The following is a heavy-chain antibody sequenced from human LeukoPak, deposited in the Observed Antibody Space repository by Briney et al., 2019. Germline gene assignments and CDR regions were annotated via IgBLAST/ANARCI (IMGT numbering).Heavy chain of an antibody. CDR2: VYHSGTT. V-gene: IGHV4-4*02. J-gene: IGHJ3*01. CDR1: GDSISSINW. Sequence: SGTLSLTCVVSGDSISSINWWNWVRQPPGKGLEWIGEVYHSGTTNYNASLKSRVTISVDKSKNQFSLKLTSVTAADTAVYYCARGVAFDVWGQGTLVTVSS. CDR3: ARGVAFDV.